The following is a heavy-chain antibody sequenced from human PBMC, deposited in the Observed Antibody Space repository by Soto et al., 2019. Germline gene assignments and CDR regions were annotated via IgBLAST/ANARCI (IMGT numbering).Heavy chain of an antibody. D-gene: IGHD1-1*01. CDR1: GGTFSSYA. V-gene: IGHV1-69*01. CDR2: IIPIFGTA. CDR3: AGYKGDHPLYLYYYGLEV. Sequence: QVQLVQSGAEVKKPGSSVKVSCKASGGTFSSYAISWVRQAPGQGLEWMGGIIPIFGTANYAQKFQGRVTITADESTSNAYMELRRIRFEETAVYYCAGYKGDHPLYLYYYGLEVWGPGTTVNVSS. J-gene: IGHJ6*01.